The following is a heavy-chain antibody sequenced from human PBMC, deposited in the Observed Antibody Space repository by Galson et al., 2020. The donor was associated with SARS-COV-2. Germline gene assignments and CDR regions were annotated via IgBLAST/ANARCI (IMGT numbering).Heavy chain of an antibody. J-gene: IGHJ6*02. CDR1: GFTFSDYY. D-gene: IGHD3-10*01. CDR2: ISGSGNTI. V-gene: IGHV3-11*04. Sequence: NSGGSLRLSCAASGFTFSDYYMTWIRQAPGKGLEWVSYISGSGNTIYDADSVKGRFTVSRDNARNSLYLQMNSLRAEDTAVYYCARGPRLTSVRTWFRERPSSYGMDVWGHGTTVTVSS. CDR3: ARGPRLTSVRTWFRERPSSYGMDV.